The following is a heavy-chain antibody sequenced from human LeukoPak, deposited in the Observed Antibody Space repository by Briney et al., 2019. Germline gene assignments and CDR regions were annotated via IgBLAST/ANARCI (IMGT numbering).Heavy chain of an antibody. CDR3: ARHNSTMIVEY. J-gene: IGHJ4*02. Sequence: SETLSLTCTVSGGSISTYYWSWIRQPPGKGLEWIGYIYYTGSTNYNPSLKSRVTISVDTSKNQFSLKLSSVTAADTDVYYCARHNSTMIVEYWGQGTPVTVSS. D-gene: IGHD3-22*01. V-gene: IGHV4-59*08. CDR1: GGSISTYY. CDR2: IYYTGST.